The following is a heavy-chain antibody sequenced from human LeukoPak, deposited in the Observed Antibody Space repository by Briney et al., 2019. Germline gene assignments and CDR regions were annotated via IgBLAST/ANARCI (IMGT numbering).Heavy chain of an antibody. D-gene: IGHD3-10*01. V-gene: IGHV1-8*01. Sequence: AASVKVSCKASGYTFTNYDINWVRQATGQGLEWMGWMNPNSGNTGYAQKFQGRVTMTRNTSISTAYMELSSLRSEDTAVYYCALLTPLPESYYYYYMDVWGKGTTVTVSS. J-gene: IGHJ6*03. CDR1: GYTFTNYD. CDR2: MNPNSGNT. CDR3: ALLTPLPESYYYYYMDV.